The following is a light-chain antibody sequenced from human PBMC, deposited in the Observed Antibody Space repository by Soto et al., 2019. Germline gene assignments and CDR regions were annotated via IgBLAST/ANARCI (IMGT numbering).Light chain of an antibody. CDR2: EVT. Sequence: QSALTQPASLSGSHGQSITISCTGTTSDVGGYNSVSWFQHLPDKAPKLIISEVTLRPSGVSNRFSGSKSANTASLTISGLQAEDEADYYCASYTTSGTVLFGGGTKLTV. V-gene: IGLV2-14*01. CDR1: TSDVGGYNS. CDR3: ASYTTSGTVL. J-gene: IGLJ2*01.